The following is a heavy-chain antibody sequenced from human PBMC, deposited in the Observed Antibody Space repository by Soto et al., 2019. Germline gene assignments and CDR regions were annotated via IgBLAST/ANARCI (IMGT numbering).Heavy chain of an antibody. CDR2: IYHSGST. V-gene: IGHV4-59*02. CDR3: ARVSGSGSYYGFDP. D-gene: IGHD3-10*01. J-gene: IGHJ5*02. CDR1: SGCVHNSF. Sequence: ASETLSVTCTVCSGCVHNSFCRWIRQPPGKGLEWIGEIYHSGSTNYNPSLKSRVTISVDKSKNQFSLKLSSVTAADTAVYYCARVSGSGSYYGFDPWGQGTLVTVS.